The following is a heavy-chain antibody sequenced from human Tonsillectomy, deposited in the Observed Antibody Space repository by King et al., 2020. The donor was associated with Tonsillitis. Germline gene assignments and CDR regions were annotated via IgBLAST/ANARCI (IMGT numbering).Heavy chain of an antibody. CDR1: GFTFSDHY. J-gene: IGHJ3*02. Sequence: EVQLVESGGGLVQPGGSLRLSCAVSGFTFSDHYIDWVRQAPGSGLAWVGRTRNKANSYTTEYAASVKGRFTISRDDSKKSEYLQMNSLKTEDTAVYYCAHSRGYYDYDELDIWGQGTMVTVS. CDR2: TRNKANSYTT. V-gene: IGHV3-72*01. D-gene: IGHD3-22*01. CDR3: AHSRGYYDYDELDI.